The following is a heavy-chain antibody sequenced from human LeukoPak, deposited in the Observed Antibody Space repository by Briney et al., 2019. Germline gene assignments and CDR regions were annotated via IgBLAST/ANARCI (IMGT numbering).Heavy chain of an antibody. D-gene: IGHD6-13*01. J-gene: IGHJ4*02. CDR3: AREPYSSSWTYYFDY. CDR1: GGSISSSSYY. V-gene: IGHV4-39*07. CDR2: IYYSGST. Sequence: SETLSLTCTVSGGSISSSSYYWGWIRQPPGKGLEWIGSIYYSGSTYYNPSLKSRVTISVDTSKNQFSLKLSSVTAADTAVYYCAREPYSSSWTYYFDYWGRGTLVTVSS.